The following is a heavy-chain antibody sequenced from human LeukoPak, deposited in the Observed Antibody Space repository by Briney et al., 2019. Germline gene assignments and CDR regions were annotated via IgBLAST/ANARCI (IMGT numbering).Heavy chain of an antibody. J-gene: IGHJ4*02. CDR3: TTDKMEEIVWFGGLIDS. V-gene: IGHV3-15*01. CDR2: TRNKTDGETS. CDR1: APTFNKPR. Sequence: LHLPCTATAPTFNKPRNTPPRQPPANALTRHGRTRNKTDGETSDYAAPVKGRFTISRDDSQNTLFLQMNSLKNEDTALYYCTTDKMEEIVWFGGLIDSWGQGTLVTVSS. D-gene: IGHD3-10*01.